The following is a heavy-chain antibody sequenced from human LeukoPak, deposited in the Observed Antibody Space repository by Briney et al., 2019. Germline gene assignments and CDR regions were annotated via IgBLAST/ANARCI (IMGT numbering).Heavy chain of an antibody. CDR2: IWYDGSNK. CDR1: GFTFSSYG. J-gene: IGHJ4*02. D-gene: IGHD4-17*01. Sequence: GGSLRLSCAASGFTFSSYGMHWVRQAPAKGLEWVAVIWYDGSNKYYADSVKGRFTISRDNSKNTLYLQMNSLRAEDTAVYYRARDLQSNGDYCFDYWGQGTLVTVSS. V-gene: IGHV3-33*01. CDR3: ARDLQSNGDYCFDY.